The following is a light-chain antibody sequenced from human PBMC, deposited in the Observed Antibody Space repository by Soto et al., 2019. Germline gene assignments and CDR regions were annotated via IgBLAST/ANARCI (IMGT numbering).Light chain of an antibody. CDR3: QSYDNGLSASV. Sequence: QSVLTQPPSVSGAPGQRVTISCTGSSINIGAGHVVHWYQQFPGRAPNLLIYGSSNRPSGVPDRFSGSKSGTSASLAITGLQAEDEADYYCQSYDNGLSASVFGGGTKLTAL. CDR2: GSS. V-gene: IGLV1-40*01. J-gene: IGLJ2*01. CDR1: SINIGAGHV.